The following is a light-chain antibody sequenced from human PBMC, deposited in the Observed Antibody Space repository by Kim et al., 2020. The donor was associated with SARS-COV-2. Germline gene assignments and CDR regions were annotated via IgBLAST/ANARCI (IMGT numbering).Light chain of an antibody. CDR1: KLGNKY. Sequence: SYELTQPPSVSVSPGQTANLTCSGDKLGNKYACWYQQKPGQSPVVLIYQDNRRPSGIPERFSGSNSGNRATLTISATQAMDEADYYCQACDVNTWVFGGGTQLTVL. CDR3: QACDVNTWV. CDR2: QDN. J-gene: IGLJ3*02. V-gene: IGLV3-1*01.